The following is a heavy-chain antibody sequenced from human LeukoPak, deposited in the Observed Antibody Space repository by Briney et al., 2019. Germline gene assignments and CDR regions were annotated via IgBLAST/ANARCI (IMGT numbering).Heavy chain of an antibody. V-gene: IGHV1-2*02. J-gene: IGHJ4*02. CDR2: INPNSGGT. Sequence: ASVKVSCKAPGYTFTGYYMHWVRQAPGQGLEWMGWINPNSGGTNYAQKFQGRVTITRDTSASTAYMELSSLRSEDTAVYYCARGGSGGTVGYFDYWDQGTLVTVSS. CDR1: GYTFTGYY. D-gene: IGHD3-10*01. CDR3: ARGGSGGTVGYFDY.